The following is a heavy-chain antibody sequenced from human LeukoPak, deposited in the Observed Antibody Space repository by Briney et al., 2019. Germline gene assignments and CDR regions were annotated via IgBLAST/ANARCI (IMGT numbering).Heavy chain of an antibody. CDR1: GYTFTGYY. V-gene: IGHV1-2*02. D-gene: IGHD3-22*01. CDR3: ARDNAPGVVVDLGY. CDR2: INPNSGGT. J-gene: IGHJ4*02. Sequence: EASVKVSCKASGYTFTGYYMHWVRQAPGQGLEWMGWINPNSGGTNYAQKFQGRVTMTRDTSISTAYMELSRLRSDDTAVYYCARDNAPGVVVDLGYWGQGTLVTVSS.